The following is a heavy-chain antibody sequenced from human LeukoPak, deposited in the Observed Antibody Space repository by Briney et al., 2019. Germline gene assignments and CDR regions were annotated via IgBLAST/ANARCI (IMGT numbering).Heavy chain of an antibody. Sequence: GGSLRLSCAASGFTVSSNYMSWVRQAPGKGLEWVSVMQSGGSTYYADSVKGRFTISRDNSKNTLYLQMNSLRVEDTAVYYCARDGGAGWYFDLWGRGTLVTVSS. CDR2: MQSGGST. J-gene: IGHJ2*01. D-gene: IGHD3-16*01. V-gene: IGHV3-53*01. CDR3: ARDGGAGWYFDL. CDR1: GFTVSSNY.